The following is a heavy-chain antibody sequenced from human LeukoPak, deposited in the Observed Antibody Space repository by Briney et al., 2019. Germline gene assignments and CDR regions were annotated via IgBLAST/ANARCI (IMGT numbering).Heavy chain of an antibody. D-gene: IGHD3-16*01. CDR1: GFTFSSYS. J-gene: IGHJ4*02. V-gene: IGHV3-23*01. CDR3: AKAPGGIVGY. Sequence: GGSLRLSCAASGFTFSSYSMSWVRQAPGKGLEWVSAINGGGGSTYYADSVKGRFTISRDNSKNTLYLQMNSLRAEDTAVYYCAKAPGGIVGYWGQGTLVTVSS. CDR2: INGGGGST.